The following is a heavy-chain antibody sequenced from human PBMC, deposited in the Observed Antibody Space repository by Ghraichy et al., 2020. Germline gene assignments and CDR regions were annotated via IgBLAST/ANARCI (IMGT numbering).Heavy chain of an antibody. Sequence: GESLRLSCAASGFTFNTYAMNWVRQAPGKGLEWVSYISSPSSTIYYADSVKGRFTISRDNAKNSLYLQMNSLRADDTAVYYCARDFGFCSGGSCPWFDPWGQGTLVTVSS. V-gene: IGHV3-48*01. D-gene: IGHD2-15*01. CDR1: GFTFNTYA. CDR2: ISSPSSTI. J-gene: IGHJ5*02. CDR3: ARDFGFCSGGSCPWFDP.